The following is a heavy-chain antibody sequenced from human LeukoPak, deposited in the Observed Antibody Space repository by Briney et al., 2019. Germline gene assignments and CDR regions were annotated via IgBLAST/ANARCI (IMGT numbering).Heavy chain of an antibody. CDR1: GGSFSGYY. Sequence: SETLSLTCAVYGGSFSGYYWSWIRQPPGKGLEWIGEINHSGSTNYNPSLKSRVTISVDTSKNQFSLKLSSVTAADTAVYYCARRFRGVTMVRGPLGWFDPWGQRTLVTVSS. CDR3: ARRFRGVTMVRGPLGWFDP. CDR2: INHSGST. V-gene: IGHV4-34*01. J-gene: IGHJ5*02. D-gene: IGHD3-10*01.